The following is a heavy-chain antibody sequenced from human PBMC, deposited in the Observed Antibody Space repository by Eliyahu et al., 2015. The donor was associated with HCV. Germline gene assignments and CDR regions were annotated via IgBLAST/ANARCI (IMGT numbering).Heavy chain of an antibody. Sequence: QVQLVQSGAEVKKPGSSVKVSCRASGDTFNSYAISWVRQAPGQGLEWMGRIIPLLDITHYARNFLGRVTITADKPTSTAYMELNSLRSEDTAVYYCARVDYSGNSFDCWGQGTLVTVSS. CDR2: IIPLLDIT. J-gene: IGHJ4*02. V-gene: IGHV1-69*04. CDR3: ARVDYSGNSFDC. CDR1: GDTFNSYA. D-gene: IGHD4-23*01.